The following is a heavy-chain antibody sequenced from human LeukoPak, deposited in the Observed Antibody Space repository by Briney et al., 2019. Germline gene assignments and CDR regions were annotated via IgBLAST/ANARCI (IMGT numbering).Heavy chain of an antibody. D-gene: IGHD3-3*01. Sequence: GGSLRLSCAASGFTFSSYAMHWVRQAPGKGLEWVAVISYDGSNKYYADSVKGRFTISRDNSKNTLYLQMNSLRAEDTAVYYCARDRVLRFLEENYYFDYWGQGTLVTVSS. J-gene: IGHJ4*02. CDR3: ARDRVLRFLEENYYFDY. V-gene: IGHV3-30*04. CDR1: GFTFSSYA. CDR2: ISYDGSNK.